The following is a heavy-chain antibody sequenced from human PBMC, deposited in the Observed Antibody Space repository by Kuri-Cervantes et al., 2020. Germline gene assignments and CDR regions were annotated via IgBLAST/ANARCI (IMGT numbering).Heavy chain of an antibody. CDR2: ISSSSSTI. Sequence: GESLKISCEASGFTLSGNSLTWVRQAPGKGLEWISYISSSSSTIEYAVSVKGRFTISRDNSKNTLYLQMNSLRAEDTAVYYCAKDVGANKMIVVVPAAYGDIDYWGQGTLVTVSS. CDR1: GFTLSGNS. V-gene: IGHV3-48*01. J-gene: IGHJ4*02. D-gene: IGHD2-2*01. CDR3: AKDVGANKMIVVVPAAYGDIDY.